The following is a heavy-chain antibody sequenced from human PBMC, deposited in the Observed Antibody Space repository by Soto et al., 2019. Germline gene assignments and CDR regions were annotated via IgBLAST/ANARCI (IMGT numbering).Heavy chain of an antibody. Sequence: SETLSLTCTVSGGSISSGGYYWSWIRQHPGKGLEWIGYIYYSGSTYYNPSLKSRVTISVDTSKNQFSLKLSSVTAADTAVYYCARGGCSGGSCYGESNWFDPWGQGTLVTVSS. V-gene: IGHV4-31*03. J-gene: IGHJ5*02. CDR2: IYYSGST. CDR3: ARGGCSGGSCYGESNWFDP. CDR1: GGSISSGGYY. D-gene: IGHD2-15*01.